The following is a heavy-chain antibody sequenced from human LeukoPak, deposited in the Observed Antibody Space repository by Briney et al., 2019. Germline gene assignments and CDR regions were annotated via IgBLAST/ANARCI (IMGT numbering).Heavy chain of an antibody. D-gene: IGHD6-19*01. CDR2: ISNDGSNG. V-gene: IGHV3-30*14. J-gene: IGHJ4*02. CDR1: GFTFSTYP. Sequence: GGSLRLSCAASGFTFSTYPMHWVRQAPGWGLEWVTVISNDGSNGYYAVSVKGRFTISRDNSQNTLYVQMSSLSPEDTAVYYCVREVSSGSFDYWGQGTQVTVSS. CDR3: VREVSSGSFDY.